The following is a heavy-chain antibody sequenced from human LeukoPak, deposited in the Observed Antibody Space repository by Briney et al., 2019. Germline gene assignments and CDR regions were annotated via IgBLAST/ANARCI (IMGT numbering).Heavy chain of an antibody. V-gene: IGHV3-7*01. J-gene: IGHJ4*02. D-gene: IGHD1-14*01. Sequence: GGSLRLSCAASGFNFRAYWMSWARQAPGKGLEWVANLNQDADREYYVDSVKGRFTISRDNAKNSLYLQMDSLRVEDTAVYYCARATTASARDHGGQGTLVTVSS. CDR1: GFNFRAYW. CDR2: LNQDADRE. CDR3: ARATTASARDH.